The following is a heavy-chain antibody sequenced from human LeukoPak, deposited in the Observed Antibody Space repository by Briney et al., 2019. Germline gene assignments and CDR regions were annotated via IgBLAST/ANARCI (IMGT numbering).Heavy chain of an antibody. V-gene: IGHV3-74*01. D-gene: IGHD3-10*01. CDR2: IRGDENEI. CDR3: ARGHVPGSTRHWDF. CDR1: GFTFSSHW. Sequence: EGSLRLSCEASGFTFSSHWMHWVRQVPGKGLVWVARIRGDENEIDYADSVNGRFTISRDNAKNTLYLQMNSLRVEDTAVYFCARGHVPGSTRHWDFWGQGTLVTVSS. J-gene: IGHJ4*02.